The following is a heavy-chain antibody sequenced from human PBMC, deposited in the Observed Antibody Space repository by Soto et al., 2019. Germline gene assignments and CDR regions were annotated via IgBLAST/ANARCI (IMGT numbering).Heavy chain of an antibody. CDR3: ATSIRGVTDFDY. CDR2: LSGSGGST. Sequence: GSLRLSCAASGFTFSSYAMSWVRQAPGKGLEWVSALSGSGGSTYYADSVKGRFTISRDNSKNTLYPQMSSLRAEDTAVYYCATSIRGVTDFDYWGQGTLVTVSS. V-gene: IGHV3-23*01. D-gene: IGHD3-10*01. J-gene: IGHJ4*02. CDR1: GFTFSSYA.